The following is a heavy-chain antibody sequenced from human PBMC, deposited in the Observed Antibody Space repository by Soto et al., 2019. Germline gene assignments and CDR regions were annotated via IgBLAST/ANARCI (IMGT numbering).Heavy chain of an antibody. V-gene: IGHV3-7*01. CDR3: ASVAI. D-gene: IGHD5-12*01. CDR1: GFTFSNYW. CDR2: IKQDGTEK. Sequence: EVQLVESGGGLVQPGGSLRLSCAASGFTFSNYWMSWVRQAPGKGLEWVANIKQDGTEKNYVDYVRGRFTISRDNAKNSLALQMNSLTAEETAVYYCASVAIWGQGTLVTVSS. J-gene: IGHJ4*02.